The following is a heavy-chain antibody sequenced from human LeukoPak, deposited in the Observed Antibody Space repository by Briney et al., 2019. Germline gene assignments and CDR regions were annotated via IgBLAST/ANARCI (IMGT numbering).Heavy chain of an antibody. CDR2: ISYDGSNK. CDR1: GFTFSSYA. J-gene: IGHJ6*02. V-gene: IGHV3-30-3*01. D-gene: IGHD1-26*01. CDR3: ARDLPSPPSGYYGMDV. Sequence: GGSLRLSCAASGFTFSSYAMHWVRQAPGKGLEWVAVISYDGSNKYYADSVKGRFTISRDNSKNTLYLQMNSLRAEDTAVYYCARDLPSPPSGYYGMDVRGQGTMVTVSS.